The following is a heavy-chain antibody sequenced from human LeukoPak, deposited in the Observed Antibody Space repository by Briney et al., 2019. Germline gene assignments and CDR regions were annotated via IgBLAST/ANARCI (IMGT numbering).Heavy chain of an antibody. CDR3: ARGGSRVTTAGTMDV. CDR1: GFTFSGFS. V-gene: IGHV3-7*03. CDR2: IKQDGSER. Sequence: PGGSLRLSCAASGFTFSGFSMSWVRQSPTKGLEWVANIKQDGSERYYVDSVKGRFTISRDNANNLLYLEMNSLRAEDTAIYYCARGGSRVTTAGTMDVWGLGTTVTVFS. J-gene: IGHJ6*04. D-gene: IGHD1-14*01.